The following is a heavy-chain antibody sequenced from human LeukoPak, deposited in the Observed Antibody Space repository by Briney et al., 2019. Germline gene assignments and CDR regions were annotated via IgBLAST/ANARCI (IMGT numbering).Heavy chain of an antibody. V-gene: IGHV3-23*01. J-gene: IGHJ3*02. CDR2: IGGSGDRS. Sequence: PGGSLRLSCAASGFTFSSYAMSWVRQAAGKGLEWVSAIGGSGDRSYYADSVKGRFTISRDNSKSTLYLQMNSLRAEDTAIYYCAKDLRYSYGYPDGFDTWGQGTMVTVSS. CDR3: AKDLRYSYGYPDGFDT. D-gene: IGHD5-18*01. CDR1: GFTFSSYA.